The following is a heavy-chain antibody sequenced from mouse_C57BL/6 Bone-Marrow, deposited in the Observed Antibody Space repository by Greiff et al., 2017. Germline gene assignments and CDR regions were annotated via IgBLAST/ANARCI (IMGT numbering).Heavy chain of an antibody. J-gene: IGHJ1*03. CDR1: GFTFSSYT. D-gene: IGHD1-1*01. CDR3: SRQVTTVLATKYFDV. CDR2: ISGGGGNT. Sequence: EVNVVESGGGLVKPGGSLKLSCAASGFTFSSYTMSWVRQTPEKRLQWVAAISGGGGNTYYPDSVKGRFTISRDNDKNILYLQMSSLWSEDTALXYCSRQVTTVLATKYFDVWGTGTTVTVSS. V-gene: IGHV5-9*01.